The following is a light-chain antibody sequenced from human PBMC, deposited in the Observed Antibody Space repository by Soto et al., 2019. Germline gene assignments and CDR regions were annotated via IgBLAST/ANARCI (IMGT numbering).Light chain of an antibody. Sequence: EIVLTQSPATLSLSPGERATLSCRASQSVRSNLAWYQQKPGQAPRLLIFGASTRAAGIPPRFSGSGSGTEFTLTISGLQSEDFAVYFCHQYENWPKTFGQGTKVDIK. CDR2: GAS. CDR3: HQYENWPKT. V-gene: IGKV3-15*01. CDR1: QSVRSN. J-gene: IGKJ1*01.